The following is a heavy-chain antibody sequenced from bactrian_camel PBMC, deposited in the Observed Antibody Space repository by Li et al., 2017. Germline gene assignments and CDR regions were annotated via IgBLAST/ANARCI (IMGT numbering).Heavy chain of an antibody. D-gene: IGHD6*01. CDR1: GFTFDDYV. Sequence: VQLVESGGGLVQPGGSLSVSCAGSGFTFDDYVIHWIRQAPGKGLEWVSAISWEGDSTTYSDSVKGRYTISKDNAKNTLYLQMNSLKPEDTAMYYCGADPYPLNVRASVVAGIYWGQGTQVTVS. CDR3: GADPYPLNVRASVVAGIY. V-gene: IGHV3-1*01. CDR2: ISWEGDST. J-gene: IGHJ4*01.